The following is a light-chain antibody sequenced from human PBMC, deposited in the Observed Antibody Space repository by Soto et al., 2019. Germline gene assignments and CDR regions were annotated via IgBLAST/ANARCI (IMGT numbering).Light chain of an antibody. Sequence: MVMTQSPAALSVSPGERATLSSRAAQSVTSDVAWYQQKAGQTPRLLIYGASTRATGIPARFSGSGSETEFTLTISSLESEDFAVYYCQHYCNGWTFGHGTRVEIK. J-gene: IGKJ1*01. CDR2: GAS. V-gene: IGKV3-15*01. CDR3: QHYCNGWT. CDR1: QSVTSD.